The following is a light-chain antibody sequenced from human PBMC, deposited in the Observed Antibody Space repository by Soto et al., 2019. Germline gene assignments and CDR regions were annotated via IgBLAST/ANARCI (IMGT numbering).Light chain of an antibody. Sequence: QLVLTQPPSTSGAPGQRVTVSCSGSNSNIGRNTVNWYQQLPGTAPKLLIYNNNQRPSGVPDRFSGSKSGTSASLAISGLQSEDEADYYCAAWDDSLNGVVFGGGTKLTVL. CDR2: NNN. J-gene: IGLJ2*01. V-gene: IGLV1-44*01. CDR3: AAWDDSLNGVV. CDR1: NSNIGRNT.